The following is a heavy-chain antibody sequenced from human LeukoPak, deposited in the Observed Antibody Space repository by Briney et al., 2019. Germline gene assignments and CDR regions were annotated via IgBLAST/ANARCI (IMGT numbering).Heavy chain of an antibody. CDR3: AREEFLHEIDSSGYFVY. Sequence: PSETLSLTCTVSGGSITGYYWNWIRQPAGQGLEWLGRVYSSGVGNYNPSLTSRVTMSVDPSKNQFSLKLTSLTAADTAVYYCAREEFLHEIDSSGYFVYWGQGTLVTVS. V-gene: IGHV4-4*07. J-gene: IGHJ4*02. CDR1: GGSITGYY. D-gene: IGHD3-22*01. CDR2: VYSSGVG.